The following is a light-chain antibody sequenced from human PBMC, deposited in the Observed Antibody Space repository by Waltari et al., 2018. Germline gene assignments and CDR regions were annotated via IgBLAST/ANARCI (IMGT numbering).Light chain of an antibody. CDR1: QSVSRT. CDR3: QHYVRLPAT. Sequence: EIVLTQSPGILSLSPGERATLSCRASQSVSRTLAWYQQRPGQAPRLLIYGASSRATGIPDRFSGGGSGTDFSLIISRLEPEDFAVYYCQHYVRLPATFGQGTKVEIK. J-gene: IGKJ1*01. V-gene: IGKV3-20*01. CDR2: GAS.